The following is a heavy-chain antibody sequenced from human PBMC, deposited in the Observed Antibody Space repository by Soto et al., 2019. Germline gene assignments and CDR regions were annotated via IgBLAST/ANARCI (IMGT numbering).Heavy chain of an antibody. CDR2: ISSDGSNK. V-gene: IGHV3-30*18. CDR1: GFTFSSYG. Sequence: GGSLRLSCAASGFTFSSYGMHWVRQAPGKGLEWVAVISSDGSNKYYADSVKGRFTITRDNSKNTLYLQMNSLRSEDTAVYYCAKERGTTRNYYGMDVWGQGTTVTVSS. D-gene: IGHD4-4*01. CDR3: AKERGTTRNYYGMDV. J-gene: IGHJ6*02.